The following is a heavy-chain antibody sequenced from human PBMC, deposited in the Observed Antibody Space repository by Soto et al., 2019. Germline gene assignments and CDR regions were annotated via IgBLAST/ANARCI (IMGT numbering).Heavy chain of an antibody. V-gene: IGHV4-34*01. CDR1: GGSFSGYY. J-gene: IGHJ5*02. D-gene: IGHD2-15*01. CDR3: AIGYCSGGSCYSGWFDP. Sequence: QVQLQQWGAGLLKPSETLSLTCAVYGGSFSGYYWSWIRQPPGKGLEWIGEINHSGSTNYTPSLNSRVTISVDPSKNQFSLKLSSVTAADTAVYYCAIGYCSGGSCYSGWFDPWGQGTLVTVSS. CDR2: INHSGST.